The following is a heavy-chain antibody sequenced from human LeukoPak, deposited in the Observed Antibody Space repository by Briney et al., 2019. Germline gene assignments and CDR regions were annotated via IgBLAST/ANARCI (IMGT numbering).Heavy chain of an antibody. CDR2: IYNTGST. CDR1: GASISSINYF. D-gene: IGHD1-1*01. Sequence: SETLSLTCSVSGASISSINYFWGWLRQAPGKGLEWIGSIYNTGSTYYNPSLKSRVTISVDTSKNQFSLKLSSVTAADTAVYYCASVQLERRGVDYWGQGTLVTVSS. V-gene: IGHV4-39*07. J-gene: IGHJ4*02. CDR3: ASVQLERRGVDY.